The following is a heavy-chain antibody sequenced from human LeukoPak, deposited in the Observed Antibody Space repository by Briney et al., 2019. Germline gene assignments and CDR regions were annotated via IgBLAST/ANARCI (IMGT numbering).Heavy chain of an antibody. D-gene: IGHD1-26*01. Sequence: PSETLTLTCTVSGDSISSGGYFRSWIRQPPGKGLEWLAHSWHRGSTYDNSSLRGRVATSLDTSANQFSLRLSYATAAGTAVYFCARTTQYSATTGGPYMDVWGQATTLTVS. CDR2: SWHRGST. V-gene: IGHV4-31*03. J-gene: IGHJ6*03. CDR3: ARTTQYSATTGGPYMDV. CDR1: GDSISSGGYF.